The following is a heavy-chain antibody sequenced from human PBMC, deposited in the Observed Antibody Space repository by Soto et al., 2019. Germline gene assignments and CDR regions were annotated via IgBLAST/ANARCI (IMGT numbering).Heavy chain of an antibody. CDR3: AREAYSWNYVAYWFDP. V-gene: IGHV1-18*04. D-gene: IGHD1-7*01. Sequence: GASVKVSCKASGYTFTSYGISWVRQAPGQGLEWMGWISAYNGNTNYAQKLQGRVTMTTDTSTSTAYMELRSLRSDDTAVYYCAREAYSWNYVAYWFDPWGQGTLVTVSS. CDR1: GYTFTSYG. J-gene: IGHJ5*02. CDR2: ISAYNGNT.